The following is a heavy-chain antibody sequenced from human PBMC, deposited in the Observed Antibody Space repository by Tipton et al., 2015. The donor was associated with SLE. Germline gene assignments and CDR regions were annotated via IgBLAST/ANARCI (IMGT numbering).Heavy chain of an antibody. D-gene: IGHD6-19*01. Sequence: TLSLTCAVSGYSISSGYYWGWIRQPPGKGLEWIGSIYHSGSTYYNPSLKSRVTISVDTSKNQFSLKLSSVTAAGTAVYYCAREGGDTWSQWLVSNFDYWGQGTLVTVSS. V-gene: IGHV4-38-2*02. CDR1: GYSISSGYY. CDR3: AREGGDTWSQWLVSNFDY. CDR2: IYHSGST. J-gene: IGHJ4*02.